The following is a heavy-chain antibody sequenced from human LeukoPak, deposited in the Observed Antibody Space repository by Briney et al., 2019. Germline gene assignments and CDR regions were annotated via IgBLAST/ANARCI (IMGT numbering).Heavy chain of an antibody. CDR3: ARYQLLDAFDY. CDR1: GGSFSGYY. D-gene: IGHD2-2*01. J-gene: IGHJ4*02. CDR2: INHSGST. V-gene: IGHV4-34*01. Sequence: SETLSLTCAVYGGSFSGYYWSWIRQPPGKGLEWIGEINHSGSTNYNPSLKSRVTISVDTSKNQFSLKLSPVTAADTAVYYCARYQLLDAFDYWGQGTLVTVSS.